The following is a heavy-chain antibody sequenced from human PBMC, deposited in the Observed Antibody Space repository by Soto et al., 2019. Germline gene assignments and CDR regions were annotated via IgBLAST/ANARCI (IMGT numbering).Heavy chain of an antibody. D-gene: IGHD3-3*01. CDR2: IWYDGSNK. V-gene: IGHV3-33*01. J-gene: IGHJ4*02. CDR1: GFTFSYYG. Sequence: QVQLVESGGGVVQPGRSLRLSCAASGFTFSYYGMHWVRQAPGKGLEWVAVIWYDGSNKYYADSVKGRFTISRDNSKNTLYLKMNCLRAEDTAVYYCARGLGVTIFGVIINARFEDFWGQGTLVTVSS. CDR3: ARGLGVTIFGVIINARFEDF.